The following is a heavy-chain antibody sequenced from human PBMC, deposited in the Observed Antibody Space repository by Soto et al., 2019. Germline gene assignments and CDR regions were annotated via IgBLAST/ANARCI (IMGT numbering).Heavy chain of an antibody. CDR1: GGSISSYY. CDR2: IYYSGST. J-gene: IGHJ5*02. V-gene: IGHV4-59*01. CDR3: ARAYDSSGYSWRTDNWFDP. Sequence: SETLSLTCTVSGGSISSYYWSWIRQPPGKGLEWIGYIYYSGSTNYNPSLKSRVTISVDTSKNQFSLKLSSVTAADTAVYYCARAYDSSGYSWRTDNWFDPWGQGTLVTVSS. D-gene: IGHD3-22*01.